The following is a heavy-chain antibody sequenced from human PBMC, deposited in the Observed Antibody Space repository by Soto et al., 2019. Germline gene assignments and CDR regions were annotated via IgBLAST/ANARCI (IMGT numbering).Heavy chain of an antibody. CDR3: DIRVLLVGATDY. V-gene: IGHV1-69*02. J-gene: IGHJ4*02. CDR2: IIPILGIA. D-gene: IGHD1-26*01. Sequence: GASVKVSCKASGGTFNSYTISWVRQAPGQGLEWMGRIIPILGIANYAQKFQGRVTITADKSTSTAYMELSSLRSEDTAVYYCDIRVLLVGATDYWGQGTLVTVSS. CDR1: GGTFNSYT.